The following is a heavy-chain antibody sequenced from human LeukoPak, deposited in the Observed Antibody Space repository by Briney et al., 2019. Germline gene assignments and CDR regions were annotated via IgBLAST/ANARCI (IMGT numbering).Heavy chain of an antibody. CDR3: AAGPWRGLALDY. V-gene: IGHV1-58*02. J-gene: IGHJ4*02. Sequence: SVKVSCKASGFTFTSSAMQWVRQARGQRLEWIGWIVVGSGNTNYAQKFQERVTITRDMSTSTAYMELSSLRSEDTAVYYCAAGPWRGLALDYWGQGTLVTVSS. CDR2: IVVGSGNT. CDR1: GFTFTSSA. D-gene: IGHD3-10*01.